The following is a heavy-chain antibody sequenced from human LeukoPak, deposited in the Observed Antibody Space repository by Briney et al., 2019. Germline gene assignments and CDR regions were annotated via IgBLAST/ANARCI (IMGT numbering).Heavy chain of an antibody. CDR3: ARVGKQWLVDFDY. V-gene: IGHV4-59*01. D-gene: IGHD6-19*01. Sequence: SETLSLTCTVSGGSLSSYYWSWIRQPPGKGLEWIGYIYYSGSTNYNPSLKSRVTISVDTSKNQFSLKLSSVTAADTAVYYCARVGKQWLVDFDYWGQGTLVTVSS. CDR2: IYYSGST. J-gene: IGHJ4*02. CDR1: GGSLSSYY.